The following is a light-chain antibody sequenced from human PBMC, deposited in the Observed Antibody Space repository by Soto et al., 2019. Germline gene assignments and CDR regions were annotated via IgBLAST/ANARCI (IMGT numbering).Light chain of an antibody. Sequence: DIVMTQTPLSLSVTPGQPASISCKSSQSLLHSNGVTYFYWCQQKPGQAPRLLIYGASRRATGIPDRFSGSASGTDFTLTISRLEPEDFAVYFCQQYSDLPMTFGQGTRLEIK. V-gene: IGKV2-29*01. CDR3: QQYSDLPMT. CDR1: QSLLHSNGVTY. CDR2: GAS. J-gene: IGKJ5*01.